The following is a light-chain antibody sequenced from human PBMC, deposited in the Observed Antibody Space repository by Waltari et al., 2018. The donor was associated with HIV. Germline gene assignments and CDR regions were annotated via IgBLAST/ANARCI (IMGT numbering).Light chain of an antibody. J-gene: IGLJ2*01. V-gene: IGLV2-14*01. CDR1: SSDFPGYTY. CDR3: SSYINSITHVV. Sequence: HSPLTQPASVSGSLGLPIPISCTEPSSDFPGYTYVPWKQQHPGKAPKLIIFEVFNRHSGVSHRFSGSKSGNTASMTISGLQAEDEANYFCSSYINSITHVVFGGGTKLTVL. CDR2: EVF.